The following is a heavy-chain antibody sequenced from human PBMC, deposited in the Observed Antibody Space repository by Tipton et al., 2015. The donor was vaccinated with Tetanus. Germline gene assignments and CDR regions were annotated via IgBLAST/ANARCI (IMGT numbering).Heavy chain of an antibody. CDR2: IYYHGDT. V-gene: IGHV4-39*07. CDR3: ARYSIVATSNNWFDP. J-gene: IGHJ5*02. CDR1: GDSISSSRFY. D-gene: IGHD5-12*01. Sequence: TLSLTCTVTGDSISSSRFYWGWVRLAPGKGPEWIGSIYYHGDTYHSPSLKSRVTMSVDTSKNQFSLKLSSVTAADSAVYYCARYSIVATSNNWFDPWGQGTLVTVSS.